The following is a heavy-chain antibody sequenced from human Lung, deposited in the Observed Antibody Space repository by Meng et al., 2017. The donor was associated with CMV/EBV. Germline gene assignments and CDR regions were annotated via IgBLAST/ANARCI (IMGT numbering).Heavy chain of an antibody. J-gene: IGHJ6*02. CDR1: GFTFSNST. CDR3: ARGTYISGWYYYYYYYAMDV. CDR2: IRSKAVGGTT. D-gene: IGHD6-19*01. Sequence: SCTASGFTFSNSTMSWVRQAPGKGLEWVGFIRSKAVGGTTEYAASVKGRFTISRDDSKGIACLQMNSLKVEDTAVYYCARGTYISGWYYYYYYYAMDVWXQGTTVTVSS. V-gene: IGHV3-49*04.